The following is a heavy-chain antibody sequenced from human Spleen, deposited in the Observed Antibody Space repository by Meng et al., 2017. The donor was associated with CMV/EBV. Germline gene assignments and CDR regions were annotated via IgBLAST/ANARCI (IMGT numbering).Heavy chain of an antibody. CDR1: GGSISSSSYY. CDR2: VVYSGTT. CDR3: ARHHHSPTFDY. D-gene: IGHD1-14*01. Sequence: LQLQESGPGLVTPSETLSLTCTVSGGSISSSSYYWAWIRQPPGEGLEWIGSVVYSGTTYYTSSLKSRVSISVDTSKNQFSLKLSSVTAADTAVYYCARHHHSPTFDYWGQGTLVTVSS. J-gene: IGHJ4*02. V-gene: IGHV4-39*01.